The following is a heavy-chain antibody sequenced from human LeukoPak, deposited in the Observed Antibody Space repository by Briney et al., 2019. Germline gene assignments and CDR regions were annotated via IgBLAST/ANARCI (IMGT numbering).Heavy chain of an antibody. D-gene: IGHD6-19*01. J-gene: IGHJ6*03. V-gene: IGHV4-34*01. CDR3: ARHWWLGYYMDV. CDR1: GGSISSYY. CDR2: INHSGST. Sequence: SETLSLTCTVSGGSISSYYWSWIRQPPGKGLEWIGEINHSGSTNYNPSLKSRVTISVDTSKNQFSLKLSSVTAADTAVYYCARHWWLGYYMDVWGKGTTVTISS.